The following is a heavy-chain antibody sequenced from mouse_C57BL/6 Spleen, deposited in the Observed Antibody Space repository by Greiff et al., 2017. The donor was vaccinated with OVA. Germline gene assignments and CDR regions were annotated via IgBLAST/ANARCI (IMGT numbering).Heavy chain of an antibody. D-gene: IGHD1-1*01. V-gene: IGHV1-53*01. CDR2: INPSNGGT. CDR1: GYTFTSYW. Sequence: QVQLQQPGTELVKPGASVKLSCKASGYTFTSYWMHWVKQRPGQGLEWIGNINPSNGGTNYNEKFKSKATLTVDKSSSTAYMQLSSLTSEDSAVYYCASHPHYYGSSSYYAMDYWGQGTSVTVSS. J-gene: IGHJ4*01. CDR3: ASHPHYYGSSSYYAMDY.